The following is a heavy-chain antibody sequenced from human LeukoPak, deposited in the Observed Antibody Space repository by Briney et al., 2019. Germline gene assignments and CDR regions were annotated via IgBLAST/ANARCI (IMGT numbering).Heavy chain of an antibody. Sequence: ASVKVSCKTSGYTFTRHYMNWVRQAPGQGLEWMGKINPSSGGTGYAQKFQGRVTMTRDTSTSTVYMELTSLRSEDTAVYYCARDGLYCTNGVCSSDIWGQGTLVTVSS. V-gene: IGHV1-46*01. J-gene: IGHJ3*02. CDR3: ARDGLYCTNGVCSSDI. CDR2: INPSSGGT. CDR1: GYTFTRHY. D-gene: IGHD2-8*01.